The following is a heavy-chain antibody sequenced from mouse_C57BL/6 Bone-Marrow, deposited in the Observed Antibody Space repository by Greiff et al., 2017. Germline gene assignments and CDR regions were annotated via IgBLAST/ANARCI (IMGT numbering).Heavy chain of an antibody. CDR3: ARPYYYGSSSYYFDY. V-gene: IGHV1-81*01. CDR2: IYPRSGNT. D-gene: IGHD1-1*01. CDR1: GYTFTSYG. J-gene: IGHJ2*01. Sequence: QVQLKQSGAELARPGASVKLSCKASGYTFTSYGISWVKQRTGQGLEWIGEIYPRSGNTYYNEKFKGKATLTADKSSSTAYMELRSLTSEDSAVYFCARPYYYGSSSYYFDYWGQGTTLTVSS.